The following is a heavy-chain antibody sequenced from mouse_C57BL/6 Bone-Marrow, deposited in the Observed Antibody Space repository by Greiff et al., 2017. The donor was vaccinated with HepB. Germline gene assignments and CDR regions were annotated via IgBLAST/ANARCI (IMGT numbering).Heavy chain of an antibody. J-gene: IGHJ4*01. Sequence: VQLQESGAELVKPGASVKLSCKASGYTFTEYTIHWVKQRSGQGLEWIGWLYPGSGSIKYNEKFKDKATLTADKSSRTVYMELSRLTSEDSAVYFCARHPYSSGYGYAMDYWGQGTSVTVSS. CDR3: ARHPYSSGYGYAMDY. CDR1: GYTFTEYT. D-gene: IGHD3-2*02. CDR2: LYPGSGSI. V-gene: IGHV1-62-2*01.